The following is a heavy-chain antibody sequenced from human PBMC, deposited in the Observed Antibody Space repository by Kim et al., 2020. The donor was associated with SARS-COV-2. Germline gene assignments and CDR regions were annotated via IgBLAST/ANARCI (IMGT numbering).Heavy chain of an antibody. CDR1: GGSISSSNW. Sequence: SETLSLTCAVSGGSISSSNWWSWVRQPPGKGLEWIGEIYHSGRTNYNPSLKSRVTISVDKSKNQFSLKLSSVTAADTAVYYCARDSKKYYYGSGSYRPDAFDIWGQGTMVTVSS. D-gene: IGHD3-10*01. CDR3: ARDSKKYYYGSGSYRPDAFDI. J-gene: IGHJ3*02. V-gene: IGHV4-4*02. CDR2: IYHSGRT.